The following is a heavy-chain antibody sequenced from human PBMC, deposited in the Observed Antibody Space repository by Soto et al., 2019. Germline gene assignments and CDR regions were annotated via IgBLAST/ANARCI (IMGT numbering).Heavy chain of an antibody. D-gene: IGHD5-18*01. J-gene: IGHJ6*02. CDR3: AKGDTTMITDYYAMDV. CDR2: ISGSGGSG. Sequence: GGSLRLSCAVSGFTFTSYAMTWVRQAPGKGLEWVSAISGSGGSGFYADSVKGRFTISRDNSKNTLYLQMKSLRAEDTALYYCAKGDTTMITDYYAMDVWGQGTTVTVS. V-gene: IGHV3-23*01. CDR1: GFTFTSYA.